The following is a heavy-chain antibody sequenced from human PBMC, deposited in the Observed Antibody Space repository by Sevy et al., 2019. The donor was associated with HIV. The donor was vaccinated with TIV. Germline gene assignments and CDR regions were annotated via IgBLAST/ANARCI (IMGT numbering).Heavy chain of an antibody. J-gene: IGHJ4*02. D-gene: IGHD3-22*01. CDR1: GFTFSYYT. Sequence: GGSLRLSCAASGFTFSYYTMNWVRQAPGKGLEWVSSISSGSSYIFYADSMKGRFTVSRDNAKNSLFFQMNSLRDEDTALYYCARSTDYYDNSGYDSWGRRTLVTVSS. CDR2: ISSGSSYI. CDR3: ARSTDYYDNSGYDS. V-gene: IGHV3-21*03.